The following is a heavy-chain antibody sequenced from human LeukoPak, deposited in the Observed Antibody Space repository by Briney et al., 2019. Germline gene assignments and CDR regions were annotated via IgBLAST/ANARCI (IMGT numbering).Heavy chain of an antibody. V-gene: IGHV4-31*03. J-gene: IGHJ4*02. CDR1: GGSIRSGGYY. D-gene: IGHD3-10*01. CDR2: IYYSGST. Sequence: PSETLSLTCTVSGGSIRSGGYYWNWIRQHPGKGLEWIGHIYYSGSTSYNPSLKSRAAISVDMSENHFSLKLTSVTAADTAVYYCARSPYDGGFGEFNGDYWGQGTLVTVSS. CDR3: ARSPYDGGFGEFNGDY.